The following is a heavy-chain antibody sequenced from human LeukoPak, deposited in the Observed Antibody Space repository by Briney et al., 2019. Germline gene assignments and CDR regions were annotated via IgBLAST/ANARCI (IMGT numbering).Heavy chain of an antibody. CDR1: GFTFSSYS. D-gene: IGHD3-10*01. V-gene: IGHV3-48*01. CDR2: ISSSSSTI. CDR3: ASPPTMVRGVIKDY. J-gene: IGHJ4*02. Sequence: GGSLRLSCATSGFTFSSYSMTWVRQAPGKGLEWVSYISSSSSTIYYADSVKGRFTISRDNAKNSLYLQMNSLRAEDTAVYYCASPPTMVRGVIKDYAGQGTLVTVSS.